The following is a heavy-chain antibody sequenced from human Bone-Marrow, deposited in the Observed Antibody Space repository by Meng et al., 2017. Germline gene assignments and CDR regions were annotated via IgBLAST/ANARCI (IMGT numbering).Heavy chain of an antibody. CDR3: ARVAVAGTVYYFDY. V-gene: IGHV3-21*01. J-gene: IGHJ4*02. Sequence: GESLKISCAASGFTFSSYSMNWVRQAPGKGLEWVSSISSSSSYIYYADSVKGRFTISRDNAKNSLYLQMNSLRAEDTAVYYCARVAVAGTVYYFDYWGQGTLVTVSS. CDR2: ISSSSSYI. CDR1: GFTFSSYS. D-gene: IGHD6-19*01.